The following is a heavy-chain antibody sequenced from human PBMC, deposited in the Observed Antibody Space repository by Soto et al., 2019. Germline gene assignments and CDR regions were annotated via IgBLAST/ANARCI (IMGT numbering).Heavy chain of an antibody. J-gene: IGHJ4*02. Sequence: QVRLVESGGGVVQPGRSLRLSCAASGFTFNNYGMHWVRQAPGKGLEWVSLISYDGVDEYYADSVKGRFTISIDNSXXTLYLQMNSLRAEDTAVXXXXXXXXXXXXXXXFDYWGQGTLVTVSS. V-gene: IGHV3-30*03. CDR1: GFTFNNYG. CDR2: ISYDGVDE. CDR3: XXXXXXXXXXXXFDY.